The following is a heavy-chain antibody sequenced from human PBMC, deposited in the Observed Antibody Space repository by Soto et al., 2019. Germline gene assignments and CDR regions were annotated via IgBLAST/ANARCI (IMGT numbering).Heavy chain of an antibody. CDR3: ARALRRITIFGVATVTDGMDV. D-gene: IGHD3-3*01. V-gene: IGHV1-18*04. CDR1: GYTFTSYG. Sequence: ASVKVSCKASGYTFTSYGISWVRQAPGQGLEWMGWISAYNGNTNYAQKLQGRVTMTTVTSTSTAYMELRSLRSDDTAVYYCARALRRITIFGVATVTDGMDVWGQGTTVTVSS. CDR2: ISAYNGNT. J-gene: IGHJ6*02.